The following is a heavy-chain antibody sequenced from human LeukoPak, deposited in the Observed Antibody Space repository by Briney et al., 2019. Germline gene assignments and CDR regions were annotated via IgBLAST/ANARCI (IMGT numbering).Heavy chain of an antibody. Sequence: SETLSLTCTVSGGSISSSSYYWGWIRQPPGKGLEWIGEINHSGSTNYNPSLKSRVTISVDTSKNQFSLKLSSVTAADTAVYYCASTRNNYYGSGIKDWFDPWGQGTLVTVSS. CDR2: INHSGST. CDR1: GGSISSSSYY. D-gene: IGHD3-10*01. V-gene: IGHV4-39*07. CDR3: ASTRNNYYGSGIKDWFDP. J-gene: IGHJ5*02.